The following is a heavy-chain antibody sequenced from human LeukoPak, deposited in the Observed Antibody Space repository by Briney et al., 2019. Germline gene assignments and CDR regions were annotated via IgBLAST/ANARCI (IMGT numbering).Heavy chain of an antibody. CDR2: INHSGST. J-gene: IGHJ3*02. Sequence: SETLSLTCAVYGGSFSGYYWSWIRQPPGKGLEWIGEINHSGSTNYNPSLKSRVTISVDTSKNQFSLKLSSVTAADTAVYYCARGAGFDAFDIWGQGTMVTVSS. CDR1: GGSFSGYY. D-gene: IGHD6-13*01. V-gene: IGHV4-34*01. CDR3: ARGAGFDAFDI.